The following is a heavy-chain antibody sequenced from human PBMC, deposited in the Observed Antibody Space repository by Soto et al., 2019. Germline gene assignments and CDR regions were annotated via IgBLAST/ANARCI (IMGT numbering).Heavy chain of an antibody. V-gene: IGHV3-9*01. D-gene: IGHD5-18*01. CDR3: AKDLGYSYGYLYYYGMDV. CDR1: GFTFDDYA. J-gene: IGHJ6*02. CDR2: ISWNSGFI. Sequence: EVQLVESGGGLVRPGRSLRLSCAVSGFTFDDYAMHWVRQAPGKGLEWVSGISWNSGFIGYADSVKGRFTISRDNAKNSLYLQMNSLRAEDTAVYYCAKDLGYSYGYLYYYGMDVWGQGTTVTVSS.